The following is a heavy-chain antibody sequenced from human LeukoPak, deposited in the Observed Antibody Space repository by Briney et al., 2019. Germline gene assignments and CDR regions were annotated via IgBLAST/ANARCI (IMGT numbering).Heavy chain of an antibody. D-gene: IGHD2-15*01. J-gene: IGHJ4*02. V-gene: IGHV3-30*02. CDR1: GFTFSSYG. Sequence: TGGSRRLSCAASGFTFSSYGMHWVRQAPGKGLEWVTFIRFDGSLKCYEDSVKGRFTISRDDSKNTLYLQMNSLRVEDTAVYHCAKYKGVVGGTWPYFDNWGQGTPVIVTS. CDR2: IRFDGSLK. CDR3: AKYKGVVGGTWPYFDN.